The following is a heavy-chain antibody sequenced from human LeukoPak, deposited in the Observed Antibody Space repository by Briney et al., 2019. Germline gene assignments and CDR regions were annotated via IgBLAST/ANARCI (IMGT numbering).Heavy chain of an antibody. V-gene: IGHV3-64D*09. D-gene: IGHD3-22*01. CDR2: ISSNGGST. J-gene: IGHJ1*01. CDR1: GFTFSIYA. CDR3: VKGQRYYDSSGYYSIEYFQH. Sequence: GGSLRLSCSASGFTFSIYAMHWVCQAPGKGLEYVSAISSNGGSTYYADSVKGRFTISRDNSKNTLYLQMSSLRAEDTAMYYCVKGQRYYDSSGYYSIEYFQHWGQGTLVTVSS.